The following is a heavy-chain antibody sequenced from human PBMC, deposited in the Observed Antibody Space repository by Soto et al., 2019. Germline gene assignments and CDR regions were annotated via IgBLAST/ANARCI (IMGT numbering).Heavy chain of an antibody. J-gene: IGHJ6*02. CDR3: AATLYEDIVGYYYGMDV. D-gene: IGHD5-12*01. V-gene: IGHV1-58*01. CDR2: IVVGSGNT. Sequence: ASVKVSCKASGFTFTSSAVQWVRQARGQRLEWIGWIVVGSGNTNYAQKFQERVTITRDMSTSTAYMELSSLRSEDTAVYYCAATLYEDIVGYYYGMDVWGQGTTVTVSS. CDR1: GFTFTSSA.